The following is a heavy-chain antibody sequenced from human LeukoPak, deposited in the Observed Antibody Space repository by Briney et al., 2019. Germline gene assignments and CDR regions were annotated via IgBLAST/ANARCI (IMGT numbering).Heavy chain of an antibody. D-gene: IGHD6-19*01. CDR3: ARVGLSGWSSYYFDY. Sequence: SVKLSCKASGGTFSSYAISWVRRAPGQGLEWVGGIIPIFGTANYAQKFQGRVTITADKSTSTAYMELGSLRSEDTAVYYCARVGLSGWSSYYFDYWGQGTLVTVSS. CDR2: IIPIFGTA. J-gene: IGHJ4*02. V-gene: IGHV1-69*06. CDR1: GGTFSSYA.